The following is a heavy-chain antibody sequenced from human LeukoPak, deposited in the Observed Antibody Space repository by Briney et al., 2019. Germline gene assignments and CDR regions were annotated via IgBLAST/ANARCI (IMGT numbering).Heavy chain of an antibody. CDR2: IYPGDSDT. Sequence: GESLQISCKGSGYSFTTYWIGWVRQMPGKGLEWMGIIYPGDSDTRYSPSFQGQVTISADKSISTAYLQWSSLKASDTAMYYCTRPAASGYDSPANYWGQGTLVTVAS. D-gene: IGHD5-12*01. CDR1: GYSFTTYW. J-gene: IGHJ4*02. V-gene: IGHV5-51*01. CDR3: TRPAASGYDSPANY.